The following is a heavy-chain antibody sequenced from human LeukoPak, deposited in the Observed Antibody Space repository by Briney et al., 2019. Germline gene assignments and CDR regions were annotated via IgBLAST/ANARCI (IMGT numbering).Heavy chain of an antibody. CDR3: ARSGDYVAFDI. V-gene: IGHV4-59*08. Sequence: SETLSLTCTVSGGSISSYYWSWIRQPPGKGLEWIGYIYYSGSTNYNPSLKSRVTISVDTSKNQFSLKLSSVTAADTAVYYCARSGDYVAFDIWGQGTMVTVSS. CDR2: IYYSGST. D-gene: IGHD4-17*01. CDR1: GGSISSYY. J-gene: IGHJ3*02.